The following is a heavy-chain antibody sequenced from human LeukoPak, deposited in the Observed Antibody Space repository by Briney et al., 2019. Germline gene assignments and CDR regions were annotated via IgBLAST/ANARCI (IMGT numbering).Heavy chain of an antibody. CDR3: ASGYDLGPYYYYYGMDV. D-gene: IGHD3-3*01. Sequence: QPGGSLRLSCAASGVTFSSYAMHWVRQAPGKGLEWVAVISYDGSNKYYADSVKGRFTISRDNSKNTLYLQMNSLRAEDTAVYYCASGYDLGPYYYYYGMDVWGQGTTVTVSS. J-gene: IGHJ6*02. V-gene: IGHV3-30-3*01. CDR1: GVTFSSYA. CDR2: ISYDGSNK.